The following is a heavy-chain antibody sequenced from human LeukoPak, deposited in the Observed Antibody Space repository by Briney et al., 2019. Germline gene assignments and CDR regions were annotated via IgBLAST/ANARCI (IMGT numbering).Heavy chain of an antibody. V-gene: IGHV3-7*05. Sequence: GGSLRLSCAASGFTFSSFWMSWVRQAPGKGLEWVANIKQDGSQKYYVDSVKGRFTISRDNAKNSLYLQMNSLRAEDTAVYYCARVYCSGGTCYSYFDYWGQETLVTVSS. CDR1: GFTFSSFW. J-gene: IGHJ4*02. CDR2: IKQDGSQK. CDR3: ARVYCSGGTCYSYFDY. D-gene: IGHD2-15*01.